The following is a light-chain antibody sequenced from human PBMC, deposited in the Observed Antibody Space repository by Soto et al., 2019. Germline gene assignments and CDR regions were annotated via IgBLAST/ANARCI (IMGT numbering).Light chain of an antibody. Sequence: AIRMTQSPSSLSASTGDRVTITCQASQGISSYLAWYQQKPGKAHKLMIYAASTLQSGVPSRFSGSGCGTDFTLTISSLQSEDFATYYGQQYSSYPPITVGQGTRLEI. CDR1: QGISSY. CDR2: AAS. V-gene: IGKV1-8*01. CDR3: QQYSSYPPIT. J-gene: IGKJ5*01.